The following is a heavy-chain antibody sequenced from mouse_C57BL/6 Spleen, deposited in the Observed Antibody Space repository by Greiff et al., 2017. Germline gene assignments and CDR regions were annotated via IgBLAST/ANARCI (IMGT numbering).Heavy chain of an antibody. V-gene: IGHV3-6*01. CDR1: GYSITSGYY. J-gene: IGHJ1*03. CDR2: ISYDGSN. CDR3: ATGYYDYDEGYFDV. D-gene: IGHD2-4*01. Sequence: EVQLQQSGPGLVKPSQSLSLTCSVTGYSITSGYYWNWIRQFPGNKLEWMGYISYDGSNNYNPSLKNRISITRDTSKNQFFLKLNSVTTEDTATYYCATGYYDYDEGYFDVWGTGTTVTVSS.